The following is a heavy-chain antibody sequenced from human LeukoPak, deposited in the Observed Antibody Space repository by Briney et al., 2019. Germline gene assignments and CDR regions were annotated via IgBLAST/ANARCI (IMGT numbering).Heavy chain of an antibody. D-gene: IGHD1-20*01. CDR3: ARLRDNWEDY. CDR2: IYPGDSNT. Sequence: GESLKISCKGSGYSFTSYWVAWVRQMPGKGLEWMGIIYPGDSNTRYSPSFQGQVTISADKSISTAYLQWSSLKASDTAMYYCARLRDNWEDYWGQGTLVTVSS. V-gene: IGHV5-51*01. J-gene: IGHJ4*02. CDR1: GYSFTSYW.